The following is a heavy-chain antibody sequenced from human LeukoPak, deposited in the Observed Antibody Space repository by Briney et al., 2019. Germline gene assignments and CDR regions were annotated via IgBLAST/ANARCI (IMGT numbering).Heavy chain of an antibody. V-gene: IGHV1-69*04. CDR2: IIPILGIA. J-gene: IGHJ4*02. D-gene: IGHD3-9*01. CDR1: GGTFISYA. CDR3: ATNNRKLRYFDWLLDY. Sequence: SVKVSCKASGGTFISYAISWVRQAPGQGLEWMGRIIPILGIANYAQKFQGRVTITADKSTSTAYMELSSLRSEDTAVYYCATNNRKLRYFDWLLDYWGQGTLVTVSS.